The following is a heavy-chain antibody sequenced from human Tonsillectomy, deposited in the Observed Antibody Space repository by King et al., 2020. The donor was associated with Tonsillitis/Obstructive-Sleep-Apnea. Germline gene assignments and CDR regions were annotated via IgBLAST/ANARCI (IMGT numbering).Heavy chain of an antibody. D-gene: IGHD3-10*01. CDR2: INHSGST. V-gene: IGHV4-34*01. CDR3: ARGRGGVVRGYRRVYMDV. CDR1: GGSFSGYY. Sequence: VQLQQWGAGLLKPSETLSLTCAVYGGSFSGYYWSWIRQPPGKGLEWIGEINHSGSTNYNPSLKSRVTISVDTSKNPFSLKLSSVTAADTAVYSGARGRGGVVRGYRRVYMDVWGKGTTVTVS. J-gene: IGHJ6*03.